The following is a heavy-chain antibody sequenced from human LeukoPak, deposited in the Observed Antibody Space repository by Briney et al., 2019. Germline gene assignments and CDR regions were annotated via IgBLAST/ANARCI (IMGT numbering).Heavy chain of an antibody. D-gene: IGHD2-21*02. CDR2: INPDTGDK. Sequence: ASVKVSCKASGYTFTNYHINWARQASGQGLEWMTWINPDTGDKGYARKFQDRVTITTGTSISTAYMELSSLSSEDTAVYFCARTTSMTASGYDYWGQGTLVTVSS. CDR3: ARTTSMTASGYDY. J-gene: IGHJ4*02. CDR1: GYTFTNYH. V-gene: IGHV1-8*03.